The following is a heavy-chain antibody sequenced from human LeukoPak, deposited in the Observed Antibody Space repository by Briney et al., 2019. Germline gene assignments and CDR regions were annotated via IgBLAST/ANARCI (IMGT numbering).Heavy chain of an antibody. J-gene: IGHJ4*02. Sequence: GASVKVSCKASGGTFSSYAISWVRQAPGQGLEWMGGIIPIFGTANYAQKFQGRVTITADKSTSTAYMELSSLRSEDTAVYYCARDQVSGGYFDYWGQGTLVTVSS. CDR1: GGTFSSYA. CDR3: ARDQVSGGYFDY. V-gene: IGHV1-69*06. CDR2: IIPIFGTA. D-gene: IGHD3-10*01.